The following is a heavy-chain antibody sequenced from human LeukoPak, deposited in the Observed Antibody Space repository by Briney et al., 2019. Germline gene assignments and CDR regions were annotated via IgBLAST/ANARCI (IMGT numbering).Heavy chain of an antibody. J-gene: IGHJ4*02. CDR1: GFTFSSHA. CDR2: FSGSGGST. Sequence: GGSLRLSCAASGFTFSSHAMSWVRQAPGKGLEWVSTFSGSGGSTYSADSVKGRFTISRDNSKNTLFLQMNSLRAEDTAVYYCAKDGGLWVSAHWGDSWGRGTLVTVSS. CDR3: AKDGGLWVSAHWGDS. D-gene: IGHD7-27*01. V-gene: IGHV3-23*01.